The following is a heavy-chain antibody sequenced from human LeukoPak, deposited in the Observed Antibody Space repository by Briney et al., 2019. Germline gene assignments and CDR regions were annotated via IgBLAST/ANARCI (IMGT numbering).Heavy chain of an antibody. CDR1: GGSISSGSYY. J-gene: IGHJ5*02. CDR2: IYTSGST. Sequence: SQTLSLTCTVSGGSISSGSYYWSWIRQPAGKGLEWIGRIYTSGSTNYNPSLKSRVTISVDTSKNQFSLKLSSVTAADTAVYYCARDGYSGSWYVWFDPWGQGTLVTVSS. V-gene: IGHV4-61*02. CDR3: ARDGYSGSWYVWFDP. D-gene: IGHD6-13*01.